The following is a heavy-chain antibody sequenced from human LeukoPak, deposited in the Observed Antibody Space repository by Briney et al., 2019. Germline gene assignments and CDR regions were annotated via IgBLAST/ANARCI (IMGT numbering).Heavy chain of an antibody. D-gene: IGHD6-13*01. Sequence: PSETLSLTCTVSGGSISSGGYYWSWIRQHPGKGLEWIGYIYYSGSTYYNPSLKSRVTISVDTSKNQFSLKLSSVTAADTAAYYCARYGSSSWLYYFDYWGQGTLVTVSS. J-gene: IGHJ4*02. CDR3: ARYGSSSWLYYFDY. CDR2: IYYSGST. CDR1: GGSISSGGYY. V-gene: IGHV4-31*03.